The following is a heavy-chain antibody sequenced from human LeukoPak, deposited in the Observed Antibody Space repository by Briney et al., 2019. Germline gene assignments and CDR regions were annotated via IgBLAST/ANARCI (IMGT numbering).Heavy chain of an antibody. V-gene: IGHV1-18*04. CDR1: GYTSTSYG. D-gene: IGHD6-19*01. CDR2: ISAYNGNT. CDR3: ARDLGIAVAGRYFDY. J-gene: IGHJ4*02. Sequence: GASVKVSCKASGYTSTSYGISWLRQAPGQGLEWMGWISAYNGNTNYAQKLQGRVTITTDTSTSTAYMELRSLRSDDTAVYYCARDLGIAVAGRYFDYWGQGTLVTVSS.